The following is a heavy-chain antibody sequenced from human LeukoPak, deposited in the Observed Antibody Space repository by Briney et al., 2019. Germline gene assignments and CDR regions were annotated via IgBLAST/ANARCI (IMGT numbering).Heavy chain of an antibody. CDR2: ISSSGSTI. J-gene: IGHJ4*02. D-gene: IGHD2-21*02. CDR3: TMAYCGGDCYSSFFDY. V-gene: IGHV3-48*03. CDR1: GFTFSSHE. Sequence: GGSLRLSCAASGFTFSSHEMNWVRQAPGKGLEWVSYISSSGSTIYYADSVKGRFTISRDNAKNSLYLQMNSLRAEDTAVYYCTMAYCGGDCYSSFFDYWGQGTLVTVSS.